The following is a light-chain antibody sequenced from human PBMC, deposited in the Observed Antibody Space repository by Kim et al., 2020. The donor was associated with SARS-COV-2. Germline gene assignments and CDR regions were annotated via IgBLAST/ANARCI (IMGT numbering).Light chain of an antibody. J-gene: IGKJ2*01. CDR3: QQSYSSLPYT. V-gene: IGKV1-39*01. Sequence: DIQMTQSPSSLSASVGDRVTITCRASQSISSYLNWYQQKPGKAPKLLIYDAYSLQSGVPSRFSGSGSGTDFTLTISSLQPEDFATYYCQQSYSSLPYTFGQGTKLEI. CDR1: QSISSY. CDR2: DAY.